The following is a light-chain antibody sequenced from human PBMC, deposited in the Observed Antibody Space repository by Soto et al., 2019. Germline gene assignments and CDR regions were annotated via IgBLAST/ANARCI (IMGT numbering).Light chain of an antibody. Sequence: EIVLTQSPGTLSLSPGERATLSCRASQSISNYLVWYQQKPGQAPRLLIYDASNRATGIPARFSGSGSGTDFTLTISSLEPEDFAIYYCQQRSNWPPLTFGGGTKVEIK. CDR3: QQRSNWPPLT. CDR1: QSISNY. J-gene: IGKJ4*01. CDR2: DAS. V-gene: IGKV3-11*01.